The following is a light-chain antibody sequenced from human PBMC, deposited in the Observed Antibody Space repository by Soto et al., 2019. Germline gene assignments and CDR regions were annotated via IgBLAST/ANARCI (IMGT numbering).Light chain of an antibody. Sequence: EVVLTKSPATLSLTPGERATLSCRASQSISSHLAWYQQKPGQAPRLLIYGASNRATGIPARFSGSGSGTDFTLTISSLEPEDFAVYYCQQRINWPLTFGGGTKVEIK. CDR1: QSISSH. CDR2: GAS. CDR3: QQRINWPLT. J-gene: IGKJ4*01. V-gene: IGKV3-11*01.